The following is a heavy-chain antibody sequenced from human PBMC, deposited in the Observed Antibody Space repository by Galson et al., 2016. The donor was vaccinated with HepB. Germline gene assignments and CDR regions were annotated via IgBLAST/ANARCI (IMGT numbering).Heavy chain of an antibody. D-gene: IGHD3-10*01. CDR1: GDSISSGDYS. CDR3: ARGPRLLRAYGDLISYFDY. Sequence: TLSLTCAVSGDSISSGDYSWTWIRKPPGTGLEWIGHISHTGNAYYSPSLKSRVTMSVDRPKNLFSLHLASVTAADTAVYYCARGPRLLRAYGDLISYFDYWGQGILVAVSS. CDR2: ISHTGNA. V-gene: IGHV4-30-2*01. J-gene: IGHJ4*02.